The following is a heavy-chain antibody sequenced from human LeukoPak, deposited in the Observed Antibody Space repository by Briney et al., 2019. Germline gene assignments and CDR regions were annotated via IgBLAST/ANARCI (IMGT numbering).Heavy chain of an antibody. CDR3: ARSHRDGYKVGDFLDY. CDR2: FYYSQRT. Sequence: SETQSLTCTVSSRSISIVSYYEGWIRQPPGKGRVLIESFYYSQRTYYNRSVKSRVTISVGKSKNQFSLKLSSGTAADSALHCCARSHRDGYKVGDFLDYWGQGTMVTVSS. J-gene: IGHJ4*02. V-gene: IGHV4-39*07. D-gene: IGHD5-24*01. CDR1: SRSISIVSYY.